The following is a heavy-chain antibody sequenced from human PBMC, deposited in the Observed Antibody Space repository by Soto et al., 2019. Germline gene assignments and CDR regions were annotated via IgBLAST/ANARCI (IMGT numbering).Heavy chain of an antibody. CDR3: ARDRYYYDSSGYYQQDAFDI. D-gene: IGHD3-22*01. CDR2: IIPIFGTA. Sequence: QVQLVQSGAEVKKPGSSVKVSCKASGGTFSSYAISWVRQAPGQGLEWMGGIIPIFGTANYAQKFQGRVTITADKSTSTAYMELSSLRSEDTAVDYCARDRYYYDSSGYYQQDAFDIWGQGTMVTVSS. V-gene: IGHV1-69*06. CDR1: GGTFSSYA. J-gene: IGHJ3*02.